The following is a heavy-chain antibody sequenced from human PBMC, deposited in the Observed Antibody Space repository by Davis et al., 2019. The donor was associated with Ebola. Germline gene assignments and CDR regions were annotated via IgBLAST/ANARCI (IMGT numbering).Heavy chain of an antibody. V-gene: IGHV3-20*01. CDR2: INWNGGSA. Sequence: PGGSLRLSCAVSGFIFDDYGISWVRQAPGKGLVWVSGINWNGGSAGYADSVKGRFTISRDNVKNSLYLEMNSLRAEDTALYHCAKDISSGWHKGMDVWGKGTTVTVSS. CDR1: GFIFDDYG. J-gene: IGHJ6*04. CDR3: AKDISSGWHKGMDV. D-gene: IGHD6-19*01.